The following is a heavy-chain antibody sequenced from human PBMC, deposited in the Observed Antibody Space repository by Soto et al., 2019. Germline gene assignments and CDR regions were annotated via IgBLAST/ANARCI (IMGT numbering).Heavy chain of an antibody. CDR3: ARKSTSSWYGFDP. CDR2: INPKSGCT. D-gene: IGHD6-13*01. CDR1: GYTFTGYY. J-gene: IGHJ5*02. Sequence: AAVKVSCKASGYTFTGYYIHWVRQAPGQGLEWMGWINPKSGCTNYSQKFQDLVTMTGDTSISTAYMELSRLRSDDTAAYYCARKSTSSWYGFDPWGQGTLVTGSS. V-gene: IGHV1-2*04.